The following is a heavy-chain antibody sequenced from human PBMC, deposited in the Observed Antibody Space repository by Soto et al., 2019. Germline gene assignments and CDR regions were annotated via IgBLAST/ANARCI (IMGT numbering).Heavy chain of an antibody. CDR3: ASFRRDGYNLDY. CDR1: GFTFSSYS. D-gene: IGHD5-12*01. V-gene: IGHV3-21*01. J-gene: IGHJ4*02. CDR2: ISSSTSYM. Sequence: EVQLVESGGGLVKPGGSLRLSCAASGFTFSSYSMNWVRQAPGKGLEWVSSISSSTSYMYYADSVKGRFTISRDNARNSLYLQMNSLRAEATAVYYCASFRRDGYNLDYWGQGTLVTVSS.